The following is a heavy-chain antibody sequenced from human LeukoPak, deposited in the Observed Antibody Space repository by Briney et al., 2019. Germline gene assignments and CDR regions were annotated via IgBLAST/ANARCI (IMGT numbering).Heavy chain of an antibody. CDR1: GYTFTSYY. D-gene: IGHD3-22*01. CDR2: VNPSGGST. Sequence: GASVKVSCKASGYTFTSYYMHWVRQAPGQGLEWMGIVNPSGGSTSYAQKFQGRVTMTRDTSTSTVYMELSSLRSEDTAVYYCARGSAYYYDSSGYFFDYWGQGTLVTVSS. CDR3: ARGSAYYYDSSGYFFDY. V-gene: IGHV1-46*01. J-gene: IGHJ4*02.